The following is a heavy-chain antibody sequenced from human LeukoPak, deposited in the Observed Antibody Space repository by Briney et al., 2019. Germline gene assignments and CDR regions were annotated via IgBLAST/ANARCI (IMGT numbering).Heavy chain of an antibody. V-gene: IGHV3-9*01. Sequence: PGRSLRLSCAASGFTFDDYAMHWVRQAPGKGLEWVSGISWNSGSIGYADSVKGRFTISRDNAKNSLYLQMNSLRAEDTAVYYCASDRYGSAPFYYYYYGMDVWGQGTTVTVSS. CDR2: ISWNSGSI. J-gene: IGHJ6*02. CDR1: GFTFDDYA. D-gene: IGHD2-21*02. CDR3: ASDRYGSAPFYYYYYGMDV.